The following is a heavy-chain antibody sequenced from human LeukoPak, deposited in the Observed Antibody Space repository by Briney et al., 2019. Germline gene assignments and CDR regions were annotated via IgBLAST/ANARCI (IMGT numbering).Heavy chain of an antibody. J-gene: IGHJ4*02. Sequence: SETLFLTCTVSGGSISSSSYYWGWIRQPPGKGLEWIGSIYYSGSTYYNPSLKSRVTISVDTSKNQFSLKLSSVTAADTAVYYCARVRMGSPEDFWSGYYFDYWGQGTLVTVSS. D-gene: IGHD3-3*01. CDR1: GGSISSSSYY. CDR2: IYYSGST. CDR3: ARVRMGSPEDFWSGYYFDY. V-gene: IGHV4-39*07.